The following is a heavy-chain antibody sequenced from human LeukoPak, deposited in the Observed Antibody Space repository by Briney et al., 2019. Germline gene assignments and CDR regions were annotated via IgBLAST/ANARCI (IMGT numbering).Heavy chain of an antibody. D-gene: IGHD5-18*01. CDR2: IYYSGST. J-gene: IGHJ5*02. CDR1: GGSISSRSYY. CDR3: ARGLRGYSYGNWFAP. V-gene: IGHV4-39*01. Sequence: PSETLSLTCTVSGGSISSRSYYWGWIRQPPGKGLEWIGSIYYSGSTYYNPSLKSRVSISVDTSKNLFSLKLNSVTAADTAVYYCARGLRGYSYGNWFAPWGQGTLVTVSS.